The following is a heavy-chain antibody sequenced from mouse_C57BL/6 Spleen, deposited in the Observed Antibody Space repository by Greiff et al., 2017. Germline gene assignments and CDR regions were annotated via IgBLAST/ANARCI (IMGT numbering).Heavy chain of an antibody. CDR3: ARAIITTVVPTGFAY. CDR1: GYTFTSYW. Sequence: QVQLQQPGTELVKPGASVKLSCKASGYTFTSYWMHWVKQRPGQGLEWIGNINPSNGGTNYNEKFKSKATLTVDKSSSTAYMQLSSLTSEDSAVYYCARAIITTVVPTGFAYWGQGTLVTVSA. D-gene: IGHD1-1*01. V-gene: IGHV1-53*01. CDR2: INPSNGGT. J-gene: IGHJ3*01.